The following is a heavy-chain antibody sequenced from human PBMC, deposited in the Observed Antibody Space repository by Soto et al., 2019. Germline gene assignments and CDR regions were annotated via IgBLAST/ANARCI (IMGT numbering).Heavy chain of an antibody. CDR3: VKGYLKGDV. D-gene: IGHD1-1*01. V-gene: IGHV3-23*01. J-gene: IGHJ6*02. CDR2: ISGSGGSI. Sequence: EVQLLESGGGLVQPGGSLRLSCAASGFTFSTYAMNWVRQAPGNGLEWVSAISGSGGSIHYADSVKGRFTIARDNSKHTLYLQMNSLRDEDTAVYHCVKGYLKGDVWGQGTTVTVSS. CDR1: GFTFSTYA.